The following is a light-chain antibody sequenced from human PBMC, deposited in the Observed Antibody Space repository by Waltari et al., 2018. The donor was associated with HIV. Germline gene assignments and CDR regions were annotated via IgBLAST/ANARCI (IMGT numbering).Light chain of an antibody. CDR3: SSYSGGNNFDVV. CDR1: RNAVGGYNH. V-gene: IGLV2-8*01. Sequence: QSALTQPPSASGSPGQSVTISCTGTRNAVGGYNHVSLYQQHPGKAPKLMIYEVSERPSGVPDRFSGSKSGNTASLTVSGLQAEDEADYYCSSYSGGNNFDVVFGGGTKLTVL. J-gene: IGLJ2*01. CDR2: EVS.